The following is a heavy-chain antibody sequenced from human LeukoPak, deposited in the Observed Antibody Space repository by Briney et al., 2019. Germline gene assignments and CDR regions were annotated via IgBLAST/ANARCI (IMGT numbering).Heavy chain of an antibody. D-gene: IGHD3-3*01. Sequence: PGGSLRLSGAASGFTFSSYAIHWVRQAPGKGLEWVAVISYDGGNKYYADSVKGRFTISRDNSKNTLYLQMNTLRPEDTAVYYCARDSYDFWSGYRSPFDYWGQGTLVTVSS. CDR3: ARDSYDFWSGYRSPFDY. CDR2: ISYDGGNK. CDR1: GFTFSSYA. J-gene: IGHJ4*02. V-gene: IGHV3-30*04.